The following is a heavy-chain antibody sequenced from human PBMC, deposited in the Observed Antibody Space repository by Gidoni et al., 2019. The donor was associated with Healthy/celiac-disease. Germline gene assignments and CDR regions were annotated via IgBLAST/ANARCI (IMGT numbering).Heavy chain of an antibody. CDR2: ISGSGGST. CDR1: GFTFSSYA. J-gene: IGHJ3*02. CDR3: AKDLKRGVRGVIRPRNAFDI. Sequence: EVQLVESGGGLVQPGGSLRLSCAASGFTFSSYAMSWVRQAPGKGLECVSAISGSGGSTYYADSVKGRFTISRDNSKNTLYLQMNSLRAEDTAVYYCAKDLKRGVRGVIRPRNAFDIWGQGTMVTVSS. V-gene: IGHV3-23*04. D-gene: IGHD3-10*01.